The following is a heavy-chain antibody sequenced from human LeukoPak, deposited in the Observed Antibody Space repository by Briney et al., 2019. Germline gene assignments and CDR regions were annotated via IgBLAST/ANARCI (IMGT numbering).Heavy chain of an antibody. J-gene: IGHJ5*02. CDR1: GFTFSSYS. CDR2: ISGSSSTI. CDR3: ARDYKGRAAGYNWFDP. Sequence: GGSLRLSCAASGFTFSSYSMNWVRQAPGKGLEWVSYISGSSSTIYYADSVKGRFTISRDNAKNSLYLQMNSLRAEDTAVYYCARDYKGRAAGYNWFDPWGQGTLVTVSS. V-gene: IGHV3-48*01. D-gene: IGHD3-10*01.